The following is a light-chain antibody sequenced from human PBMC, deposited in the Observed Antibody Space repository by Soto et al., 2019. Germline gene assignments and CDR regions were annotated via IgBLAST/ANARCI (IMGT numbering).Light chain of an antibody. CDR3: QQYNSYRT. V-gene: IGKV1-5*03. CDR1: QSISSW. J-gene: IGKJ1*01. CDR2: KAS. Sequence: GDRVTITCRASQSISSWLAWYQQKPGKAPKLLIYKASTLESGVPSRFSGSGSGTGFTLTISSLQPDDFATYYCQQYNSYRTFGQGTKVDIK.